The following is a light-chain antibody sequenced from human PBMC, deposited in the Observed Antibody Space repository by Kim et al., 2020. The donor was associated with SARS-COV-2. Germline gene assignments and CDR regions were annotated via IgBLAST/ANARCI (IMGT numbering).Light chain of an antibody. V-gene: IGKV3-15*01. Sequence: SPGEGATLSCRASQTINNKLVWYQHNPGQAPRLLIYDATTRATGVPARFIGGGSETDFTLTISSLQSEDFAVYYCQQSNDWPPLTFGQGTKVDIK. CDR2: DAT. CDR1: QTINNK. CDR3: QQSNDWPPLT. J-gene: IGKJ1*01.